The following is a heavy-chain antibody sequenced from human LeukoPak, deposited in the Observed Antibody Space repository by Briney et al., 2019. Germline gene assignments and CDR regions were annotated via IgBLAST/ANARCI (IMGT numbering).Heavy chain of an antibody. CDR2: IYYSGST. J-gene: IGHJ5*02. Sequence: SETLSLTCTVSGGSISSGDYYRSWIRQPPGKGLEWIGYIYYSGSTNYNPSLKSRVTISVDTSKNQFSLKLSSVTAADTAVYYCASYDFWSGYSSLWDAAGWFDPWGQGTLVTVSS. CDR3: ASYDFWSGYSSLWDAAGWFDP. V-gene: IGHV4-61*08. CDR1: GGSISSGDYY. D-gene: IGHD3-3*01.